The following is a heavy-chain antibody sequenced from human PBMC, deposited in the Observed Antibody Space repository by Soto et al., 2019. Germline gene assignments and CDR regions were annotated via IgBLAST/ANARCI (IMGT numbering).Heavy chain of an antibody. CDR1: GGTFSSYA. J-gene: IGHJ6*02. CDR3: AAGGGYNNPTTYYYYGMDV. V-gene: IGHV1-69*13. D-gene: IGHD5-18*01. CDR2: IIPIFGTA. Sequence: ASVKVSCKASGGTFSSYAISWVRQAPGQGLEWMGGIIPIFGTANYAQKFQGRVTITADESTSTAYMELSSLRSEDTAVYYCAAGGGYNNPTTYYYYGMDVWGQGTTVTVSS.